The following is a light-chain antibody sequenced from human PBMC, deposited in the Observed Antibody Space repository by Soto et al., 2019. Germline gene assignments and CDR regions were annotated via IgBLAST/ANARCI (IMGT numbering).Light chain of an antibody. CDR2: GAS. Sequence: EIVLTQSPGTLSLSPGERATLSFMAIQSVSSSYLAWYQQKPGQAPRLLIYGASSRATGIPDRFSGSGSGTDFTLTISRLEPEDFAVYYCQQYGSSPPAITFGQGTRLEI. J-gene: IGKJ5*01. V-gene: IGKV3-20*01. CDR1: QSVSSSY. CDR3: QQYGSSPPAIT.